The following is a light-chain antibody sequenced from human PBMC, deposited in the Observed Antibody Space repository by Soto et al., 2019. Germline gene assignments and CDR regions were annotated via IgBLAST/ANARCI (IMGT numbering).Light chain of an antibody. CDR1: QSISAS. CDR2: KAS. V-gene: IGKV1-5*03. CDR3: QHMVT. Sequence: DIQMTQSPSTLSASVGDRVTITCRASQSISASLAWYQQKPGKAPKPLIYKASSLETGVPSRFSGSGSGTEFTLTISSLQPDDFATYFCQHMVTFGQGTKVEIK. J-gene: IGKJ1*01.